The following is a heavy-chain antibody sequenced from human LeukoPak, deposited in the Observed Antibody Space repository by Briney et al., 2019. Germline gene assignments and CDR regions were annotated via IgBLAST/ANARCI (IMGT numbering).Heavy chain of an antibody. CDR2: IYTSGST. CDR1: GGSISSYY. V-gene: IGHV4-4*07. D-gene: IGHD6-25*01. Sequence: PSETLSLTCTVSGGSISSYYWSWIRQPAGKGLEWIGRIYTSGSTNYNPSLKSRVTMSVDTSKNQFSLKLSSVTAADTAVYYCARTSHSGYLDGGAFDIWGQGTMVTVSS. CDR3: ARTSHSGYLDGGAFDI. J-gene: IGHJ3*02.